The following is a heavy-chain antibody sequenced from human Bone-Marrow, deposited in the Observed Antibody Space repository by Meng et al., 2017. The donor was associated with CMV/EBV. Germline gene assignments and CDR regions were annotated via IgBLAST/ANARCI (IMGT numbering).Heavy chain of an antibody. Sequence: SETLSLTCTVSGGSISSYYWSWIRQPPGKGLEWIGYIYYSGSTNYNPSLKSRVTISVDTSKNQFSLKLSSVTAADTAVYYCARDRVYYDFWSGYSSGMDVWGQGTTVTVSS. CDR3: ARDRVYYDFWSGYSSGMDV. CDR2: IYYSGST. V-gene: IGHV4-59*01. D-gene: IGHD3-3*01. J-gene: IGHJ6*02. CDR1: GGSISSYY.